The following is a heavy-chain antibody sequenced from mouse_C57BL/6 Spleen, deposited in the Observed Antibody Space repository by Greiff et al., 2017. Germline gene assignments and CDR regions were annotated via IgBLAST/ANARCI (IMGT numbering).Heavy chain of an antibody. D-gene: IGHD1-1*01. J-gene: IGHJ3*01. CDR2: ISSGSSTI. V-gene: IGHV5-17*01. Sequence: EVQGVESGGGLVKPGGSLKLSCAASGFTFSDYGMHWVRQAPEKGLEWVAYISSGSSTIYYADTVKGRFTISRDNAKNTLFLQMTSLRSEDTAMYYCAKSITTVPFAYWGQGTLVTVSA. CDR1: GFTFSDYG. CDR3: AKSITTVPFAY.